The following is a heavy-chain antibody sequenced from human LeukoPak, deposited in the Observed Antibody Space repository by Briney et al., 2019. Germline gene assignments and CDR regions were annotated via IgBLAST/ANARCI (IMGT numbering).Heavy chain of an antibody. CDR2: INHSGST. V-gene: IGHV4-34*01. CDR1: GGSFSGYY. CDR3: ARGRYDILTGYVYYYYGMDV. Sequence: SETLSLTCAVYGGSFSGYYWSWIRQPPGKGREWIGEINHSGSTNYNPSLKSRVTISVDTSKNQFSLKLSSVTAADTAVYYCARGRYDILTGYVYYYYGMDVWGKGTTVTVSS. J-gene: IGHJ6*04. D-gene: IGHD3-9*01.